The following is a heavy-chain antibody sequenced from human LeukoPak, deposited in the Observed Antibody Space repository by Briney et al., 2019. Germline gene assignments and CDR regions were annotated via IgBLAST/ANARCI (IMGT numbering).Heavy chain of an antibody. CDR2: INTDGSST. Sequence: GGSLRLSCAASGFTFSSYWMHWVRQAPGKGLVWVSRINTDGSSTNYADSVKGRFTISRDDSKNTLYLQMNSLRAEDTAVYYCAKDAATAILAFDYWGQGTLVTVSS. J-gene: IGHJ4*02. V-gene: IGHV3-74*01. CDR3: AKDAATAILAFDY. D-gene: IGHD4-11*01. CDR1: GFTFSSYW.